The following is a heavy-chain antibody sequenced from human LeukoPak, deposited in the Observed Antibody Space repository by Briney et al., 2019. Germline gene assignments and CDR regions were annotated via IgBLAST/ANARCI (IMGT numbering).Heavy chain of an antibody. D-gene: IGHD4-23*01. Sequence: GRSLRLSCAASGFTFSSYAMHWVRQAPGKGLEWVAVISYDGSNKYYADSVKGRFTISRDNSKNTLYLQMNSLRAEDTAVYYCAREAVTPDLYYMDVWGKGTTVTVSS. CDR2: ISYDGSNK. CDR3: AREAVTPDLYYMDV. J-gene: IGHJ6*03. V-gene: IGHV3-30-3*01. CDR1: GFTFSSYA.